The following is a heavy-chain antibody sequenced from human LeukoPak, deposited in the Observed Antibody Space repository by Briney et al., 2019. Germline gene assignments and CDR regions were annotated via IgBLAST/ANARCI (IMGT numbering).Heavy chain of an antibody. J-gene: IGHJ4*02. Sequence: PSETLSLTCTVSGGFISSYYWSWIRQPPGKGLEWIGYIYYSGSTNYNPSLKSRVTISVDTSKNQFSLKLSSVTAADTAVYYCARNYDDYSSSPNYFDYWGQGTLVTVSS. CDR1: GGFISSYY. V-gene: IGHV4-59*01. CDR3: ARNYDDYSSSPNYFDY. CDR2: IYYSGST. D-gene: IGHD6-6*01.